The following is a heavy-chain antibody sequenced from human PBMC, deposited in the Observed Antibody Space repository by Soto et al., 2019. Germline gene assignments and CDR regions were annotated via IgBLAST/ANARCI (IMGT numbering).Heavy chain of an antibody. CDR3: AYTARDGYNSDY. D-gene: IGHD5-12*01. J-gene: IGHJ4*02. CDR1: GGTFSSYA. V-gene: IGHV1-69*13. Sequence: SVKVSCKASGGTFSSYAISWVRQAPGQGLEWMGGIIPIFGTANYAQKFQGRVTITADESTSTAYMELSSLRSEDTAVYYCAYTARDGYNSDYWGQGTLVTVSS. CDR2: IIPIFGTA.